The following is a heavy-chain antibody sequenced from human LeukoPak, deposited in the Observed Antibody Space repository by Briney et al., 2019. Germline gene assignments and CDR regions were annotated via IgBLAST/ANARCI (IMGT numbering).Heavy chain of an antibody. D-gene: IGHD3-10*01. J-gene: IGHJ4*02. CDR1: GFTFSSYA. Sequence: GGSLRLSCAASGFTFSSYAMSWVRQAPGKGLEWVSAISGSGGSTYYADSVKGRFTISRDNSKNTPYLQMNSLRAEDTAVYYCAKDYGPGFGEFNTPFDYWGQGTLVTVSS. CDR2: ISGSGGST. V-gene: IGHV3-23*01. CDR3: AKDYGPGFGEFNTPFDY.